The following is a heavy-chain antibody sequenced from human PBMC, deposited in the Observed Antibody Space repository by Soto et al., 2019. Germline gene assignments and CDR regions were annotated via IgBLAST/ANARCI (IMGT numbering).Heavy chain of an antibody. CDR2: VYTSDYT. Sequence: SETLSLTCRVSGASIRSYYWHWIRQPPGKGLEWIGYVYTSDYTRYSSSLKSRVTISVNTSKSQFYLRLNSVTAADTAVYYCARALYYDFWSGSSRPGGMDVWGQGTTVS. J-gene: IGHJ6*02. D-gene: IGHD3-3*01. CDR3: ARALYYDFWSGSSRPGGMDV. CDR1: GASIRSYY. V-gene: IGHV4-4*08.